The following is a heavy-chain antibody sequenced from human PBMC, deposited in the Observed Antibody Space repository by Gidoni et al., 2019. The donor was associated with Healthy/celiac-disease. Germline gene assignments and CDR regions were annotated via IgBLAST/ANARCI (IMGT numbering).Heavy chain of an antibody. J-gene: IGHJ6*02. Sequence: QVQLVESGGGLVKPGGSRRLSCAASGFTFSDYYMSWIRPAPGKGLEWVSYNSSSSSYTNYADSVKGRFTISRDNAKNSLYLQMNSLRAEDTAVYYCARDGRTPYLISSWYNYYYYGMDVWGQGTTVTVSS. CDR1: GFTFSDYY. V-gene: IGHV3-11*06. CDR3: ARDGRTPYLISSWYNYYYYGMDV. CDR2: NSSSSSYT. D-gene: IGHD6-13*01.